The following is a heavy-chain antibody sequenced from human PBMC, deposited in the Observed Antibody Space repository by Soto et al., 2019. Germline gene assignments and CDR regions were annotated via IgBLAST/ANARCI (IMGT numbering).Heavy chain of an antibody. D-gene: IGHD5-12*01. V-gene: IGHV4-30-4*01. CDR2: IPSRGRP. CDR3: ARDQYSGYDFAL. CDR1: GASIAGGSYY. Sequence: QVHLRESGPGLVKPSQTLSLTCSVSGASIAGGSYYWSWIRQPPGKGLEWIGYIPSRGRPFYNPSLTSRVSISADSSNNHISLQLTSVTAADTAVYYCARDQYSGYDFALWGQGTLVTVSS. J-gene: IGHJ4*02.